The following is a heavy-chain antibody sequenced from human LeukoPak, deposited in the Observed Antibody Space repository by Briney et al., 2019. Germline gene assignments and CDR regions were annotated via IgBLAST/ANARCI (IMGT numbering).Heavy chain of an antibody. J-gene: IGHJ4*02. CDR2: IYYTGAT. CDR1: GGSISTY. V-gene: IGHV4-59*08. CDR3: ARYGGSGWVIDN. Sequence: PSETLSLTCTVSGGSISTYWTWIRPPPGKGLEWIGYIYYTGATSYNPSLKSRVIISVDTSKKQFSLKLTSVTAADTAVYYCARYGGSGWVIDNWGQGTLVTVSS. D-gene: IGHD6-19*01.